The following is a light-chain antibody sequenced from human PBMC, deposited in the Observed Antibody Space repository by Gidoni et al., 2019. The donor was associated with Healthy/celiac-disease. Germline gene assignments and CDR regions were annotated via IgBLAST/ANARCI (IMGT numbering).Light chain of an antibody. CDR1: QSVSSN. V-gene: IGKV3-15*01. CDR3: QQCNNWPLT. J-gene: IGKJ4*01. CDR2: GAS. Sequence: EIVMTQSPATLSVSPGERATFSCRASQSVSSNLAWYQQKPGQAPRLLIYGASTRATGIPARFSGSGSGTDFTLTISSLQSEDFAVYYCQQCNNWPLTFGGGTKVEIK.